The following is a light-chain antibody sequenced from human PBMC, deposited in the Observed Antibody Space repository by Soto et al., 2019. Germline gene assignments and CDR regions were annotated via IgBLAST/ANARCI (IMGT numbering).Light chain of an antibody. CDR3: CSYEGNSTLAV. CDR2: EVS. V-gene: IGLV2-23*02. J-gene: IGLJ7*01. CDR1: SSDVGSYNL. Sequence: QSALTQPASVSGSPGQSITISCTGTSSDVGSYNLVSWYQQHPTKAPKLMIYEVSKRPSGVSNHFSGSKSDNTASLTISGLQAEEEEDYSCCSYEGNSTLAVFGGGTQLTVL.